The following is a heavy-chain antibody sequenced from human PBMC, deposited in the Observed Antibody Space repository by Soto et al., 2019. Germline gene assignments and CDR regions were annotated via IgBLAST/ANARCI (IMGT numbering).Heavy chain of an antibody. V-gene: IGHV3-48*01. CDR3: ARDGCSGSNCLNWFDP. D-gene: IGHD2-15*01. J-gene: IGHJ5*02. CDR1: GFTFCSYS. Sequence: EVQLVESGGGLVQPGGSLRLSCAASGFTFCSYSMNWVRQAPGKGLEWVSYISSSSTTKYYADSVKGRFTISRDNAKNSLYLQMNSLRAEDTAVYYCARDGCSGSNCLNWFDPWGQGTLVTVSS. CDR2: ISSSSTTK.